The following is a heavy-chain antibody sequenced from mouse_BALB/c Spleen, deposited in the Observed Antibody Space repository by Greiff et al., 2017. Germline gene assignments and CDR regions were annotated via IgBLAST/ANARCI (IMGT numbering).Heavy chain of an antibody. V-gene: IGHV3-8*02. CDR1: GDSITSGY. Sequence: EVQLQQSGPSLVKPSQTLSLTCSVTGDSITSGYWNWIRKFPGNKLEYMGYISYSGSTYYNPSLKSRISITRDTSKNQYYLQLNSVTTEDTATYYCASQGDGNYRRGAMDYWGQGTSVTVSS. D-gene: IGHD2-1*01. J-gene: IGHJ4*01. CDR2: ISYSGST. CDR3: ASQGDGNYRRGAMDY.